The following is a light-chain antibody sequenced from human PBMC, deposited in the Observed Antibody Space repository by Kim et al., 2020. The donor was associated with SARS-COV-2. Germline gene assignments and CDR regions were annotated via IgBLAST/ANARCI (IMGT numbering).Light chain of an antibody. J-gene: IGLJ2*01. Sequence: VALGQTVRITCQGDSLRTYYTTWFQQKPGQAPVVVFYGKNNRPSGIPDRFSGSSSGNTASLTITATQAGDEADYYCNSRDNNDNVLFGGGTRLTVL. V-gene: IGLV3-19*01. CDR3: NSRDNNDNVL. CDR1: SLRTYY. CDR2: GKN.